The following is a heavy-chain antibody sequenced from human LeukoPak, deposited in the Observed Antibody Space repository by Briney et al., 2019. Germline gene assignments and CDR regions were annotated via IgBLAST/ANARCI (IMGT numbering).Heavy chain of an antibody. CDR2: ISWNSGTI. CDR1: GFIFNNYA. Sequence: GGSLRLSCAGSGFIFNNYAMHWVRQPLGKGLEWVSGISWNSGTIDYADSVRGRFTISRDNAKNSLYLQMDSLRVEDTAFYYCAKDNRRHYTSGPNPDSLHWGQGALVTVSS. CDR3: AKDNRRHYTSGPNPDSLH. D-gene: IGHD6-19*01. V-gene: IGHV3-9*01. J-gene: IGHJ4*02.